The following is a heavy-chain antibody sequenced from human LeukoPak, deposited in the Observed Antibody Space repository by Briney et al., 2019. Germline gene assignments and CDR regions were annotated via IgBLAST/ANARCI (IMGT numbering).Heavy chain of an antibody. D-gene: IGHD1-1*01. CDR3: AKASNSPGSYYYYMDV. J-gene: IGHJ6*03. Sequence: GGSLRLSCAASGFTFRSYVMHWVRQAPGKGLEWVAFIRYGGGNIYYADSVKGRFTNSRDNSKNTLYLQMNSLRPEDTAVYYCAKASNSPGSYYYYMDVWGKGTTVTVSS. CDR2: IRYGGGNI. V-gene: IGHV3-30*02. CDR1: GFTFRSYV.